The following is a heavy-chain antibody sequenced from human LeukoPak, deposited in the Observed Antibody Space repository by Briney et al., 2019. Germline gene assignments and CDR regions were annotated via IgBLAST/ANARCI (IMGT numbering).Heavy chain of an antibody. CDR2: INHSGST. Sequence: SETLSPTCAVYGGSFSGYYWSWIRQPPGKGLEWIGEINHSGSTNYNPSLKSRVTISVDTSKNQFSLKLSSVTAADTAVYYCARYPPSPSSGWPTRRDAFDIWGQGTMVTVSS. J-gene: IGHJ3*02. CDR1: GGSFSGYY. V-gene: IGHV4-34*01. CDR3: ARYPPSPSSGWPTRRDAFDI. D-gene: IGHD6-19*01.